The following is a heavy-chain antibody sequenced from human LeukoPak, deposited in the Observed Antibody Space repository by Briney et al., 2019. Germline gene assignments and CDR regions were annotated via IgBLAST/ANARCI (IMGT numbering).Heavy chain of an antibody. CDR1: GGSITSSSNY. J-gene: IGHJ4*02. V-gene: IGHV4-39*01. CDR3: ARHPKDFDN. Sequence: RSETLSLTCTVSGGSITSSSNYWGWVRQPPGKGLEWIGSIYYSGSTYYNPSLESRVTISVATSKNQFSLKLNSVTAADTAVYYCARHPKDFDNWGKGTLVTVAS. CDR2: IYYSGST.